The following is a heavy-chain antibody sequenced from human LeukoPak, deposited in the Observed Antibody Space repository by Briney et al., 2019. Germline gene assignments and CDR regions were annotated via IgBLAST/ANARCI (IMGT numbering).Heavy chain of an antibody. D-gene: IGHD2-15*01. CDR2: ISSNGGST. CDR1: GFTFSMYA. V-gene: IGHV3-64*04. CDR3: AKDGDCGGGGCFPNNFNY. Sequence: GGSLRLSCSASGFTFSMYAMHWVRQAPGKGLEYVSAISSNGGSTYYADSVKGRFTMSRDNSKNTLYLQMNSLRTEDTAVYYCAKDGDCGGGGCFPNNFNYWGQGTLVTVSS. J-gene: IGHJ4*02.